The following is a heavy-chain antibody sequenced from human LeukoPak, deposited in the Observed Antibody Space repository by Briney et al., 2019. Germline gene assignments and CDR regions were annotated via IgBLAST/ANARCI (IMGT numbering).Heavy chain of an antibody. J-gene: IGHJ6*03. CDR3: VRFSSSPGCPDCYYMAV. V-gene: IGHV3-33*01. D-gene: IGHD2-2*01. CDR1: GFTFIYYG. CDR2: IWNDGSNR. Sequence: SGRSLRLSCAASGFTFIYYGMHWVRQAPGKGLEWVAVIWNDGSNRYYADSVKGRFTISRDNSQYTLYLQMNSLRAEDKAVYYFVRFSSSPGCPDCYYMAVGGKGPPAPVPS.